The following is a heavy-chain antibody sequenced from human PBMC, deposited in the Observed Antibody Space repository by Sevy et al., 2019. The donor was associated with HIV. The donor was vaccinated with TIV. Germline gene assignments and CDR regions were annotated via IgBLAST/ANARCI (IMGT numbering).Heavy chain of an antibody. V-gene: IGHV3-33*01. J-gene: IGHJ4*02. D-gene: IGHD6-19*01. Sequence: GGSLRLSCAASGFTFSSYGMHWVRQAPGKGLEWVAVIWYDGSNKYYADSVKGRFIISRDNSKNTLYLQMNSLRAEDTAVYYCAREQWLGHFDYWGQGTLVTVSS. CDR2: IWYDGSNK. CDR3: AREQWLGHFDY. CDR1: GFTFSSYG.